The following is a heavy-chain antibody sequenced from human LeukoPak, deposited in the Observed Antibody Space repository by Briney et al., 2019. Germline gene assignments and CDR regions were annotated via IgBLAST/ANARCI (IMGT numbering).Heavy chain of an antibody. Sequence: PGGSLRLSCAASGFTFRSYAMSWVRQAPGKGLEWVSGISGSGDSTYYADSVKGRFSISRDNSKNTLWLQMNSLKDEDTAVYYCAKDPRAGSGWGSFDYWGLGTLVTVSS. CDR3: AKDPRAGSGWGSFDY. D-gene: IGHD6-19*01. V-gene: IGHV3-23*01. CDR1: GFTFRSYA. CDR2: ISGSGDST. J-gene: IGHJ4*02.